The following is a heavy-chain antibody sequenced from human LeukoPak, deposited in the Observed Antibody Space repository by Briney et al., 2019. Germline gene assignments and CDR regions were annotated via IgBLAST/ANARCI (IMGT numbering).Heavy chain of an antibody. Sequence: GGSLRLSCAASGFTFSDYYMSWIRQAPRKGLEWVSYISSSGSTVYYADSVKGRFTISRDNAKNSLYLQMNSLRAEDTAVYYCAREHIVVVTAIPYFDYWGQGTLVTVSS. CDR1: GFTFSDYY. J-gene: IGHJ4*02. CDR2: ISSSGSTV. CDR3: AREHIVVVTAIPYFDY. D-gene: IGHD2-21*02. V-gene: IGHV3-11*01.